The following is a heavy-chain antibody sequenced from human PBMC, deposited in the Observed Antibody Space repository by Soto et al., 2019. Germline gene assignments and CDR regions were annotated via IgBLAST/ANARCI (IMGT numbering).Heavy chain of an antibody. V-gene: IGHV3-73*01. CDR1: GFTFSGSA. D-gene: IGHD1-26*01. CDR2: IRSKANSYAT. Sequence: GGSLRLSCAASGFTFSGSAMHWVRQASGKGLEWVGRIRSKANSYATAYAASVKGRFTISRDDSKNTAYLQMNSLKTEDTAVYYCTRPNSGSYYDEYYYYYYGMDVWGQGTTVTVSS. CDR3: TRPNSGSYYDEYYYYYYGMDV. J-gene: IGHJ6*02.